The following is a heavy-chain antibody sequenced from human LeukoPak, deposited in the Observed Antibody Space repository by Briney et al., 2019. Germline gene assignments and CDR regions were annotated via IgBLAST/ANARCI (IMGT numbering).Heavy chain of an antibody. D-gene: IGHD6-13*01. V-gene: IGHV4-59*01. CDR3: ARRYSSSWSGYFDY. Sequence: SETLSLTCTVSGGSISSYYWSWIRQPPGKGLEWIGYIYYSGSTNYSPSLKSRVTISVDTSKNQFSLKLSSVTAADTAVYYCARRYSSSWSGYFDYWGQGTLVIVSS. CDR2: IYYSGST. CDR1: GGSISSYY. J-gene: IGHJ4*02.